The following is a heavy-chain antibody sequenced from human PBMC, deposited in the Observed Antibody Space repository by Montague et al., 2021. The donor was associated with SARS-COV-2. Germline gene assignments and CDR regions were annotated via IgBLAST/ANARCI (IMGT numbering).Heavy chain of an antibody. J-gene: IGHJ3*01. CDR1: GFYFSYA. D-gene: IGHD2-2*01. Sequence: SLRLSCAASGFYFSYAMHWVRQAPGKGLEWVALISNDGSNKHYADSVKGRFTISRDNSKSTLYLQMNSLRTEDTAMYYCAKEREVVRAARTLVAFDLWGQGTMVTVSS. CDR3: AKEREVVRAARTLVAFDL. V-gene: IGHV3-30*04. CDR2: ISNDGSNK.